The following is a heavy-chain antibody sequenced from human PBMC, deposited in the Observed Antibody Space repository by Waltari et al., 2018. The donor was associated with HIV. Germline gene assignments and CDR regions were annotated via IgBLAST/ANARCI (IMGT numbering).Heavy chain of an antibody. V-gene: IGHV1-18*01. CDR3: ARDGLRYSGTFYSDY. J-gene: IGHJ4*02. Sequence: QVHLVQSGAEMKKPGASVKVSCKASGYTFFSYGISWVRQAPGHGLEWMGWISTYNANTNYAQSLQGRVTMTTDTSTTTAYMELRSLTSDDTAVYYCARDGLRYSGTFYSDYWGQGTLVTVSS. CDR1: GYTFFSYG. D-gene: IGHD1-26*01. CDR2: ISTYNANT.